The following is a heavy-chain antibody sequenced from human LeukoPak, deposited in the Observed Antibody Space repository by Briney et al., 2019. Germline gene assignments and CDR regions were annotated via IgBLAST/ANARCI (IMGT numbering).Heavy chain of an antibody. J-gene: IGHJ4*02. Sequence: ASVKVSCKASGYTFTGYYMHWVRQAPGQGLEWMGWINPNSGGTNYAQKFQGRVTMTRDTSISTAYMELSRLRSDDTAVYYCARETQGGGSCPLDYWGQGTLVTVSS. CDR1: GYTFTGYY. V-gene: IGHV1-2*02. D-gene: IGHD2-15*01. CDR3: ARETQGGGSCPLDY. CDR2: INPNSGGT.